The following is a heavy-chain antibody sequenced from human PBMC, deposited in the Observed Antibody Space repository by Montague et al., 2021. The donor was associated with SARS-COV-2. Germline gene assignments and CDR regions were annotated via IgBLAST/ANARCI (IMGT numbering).Heavy chain of an antibody. V-gene: IGHV4-59*01. CDR1: GDSISGFY. Sequence: SETLSLTCTVSGDSISGFYWSWIRQSPGTGLEWIGYMYYTCSTNSCPHPYIRMSMSVDTFRNELSLKLSSVTAAATARYYCSRFTTSGFDYWGQGILVTVSS. CDR3: SRFTTSGFDY. CDR2: MYYTCST. J-gene: IGHJ4*01. D-gene: IGHD2-2*01.